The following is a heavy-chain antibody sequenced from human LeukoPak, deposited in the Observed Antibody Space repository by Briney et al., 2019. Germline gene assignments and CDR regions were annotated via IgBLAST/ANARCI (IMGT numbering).Heavy chain of an antibody. V-gene: IGHV3-53*04. Sequence: GGSLRLSCAASGFTVSSNYMSWVSQAPGKWLEWVSVIYSGGSTYYADSVKGRLTISRHNSKNTLYLQMNSLRAEDTAVYYCARGSVEMATINAFDIWGQGTMVTVSS. J-gene: IGHJ3*02. CDR2: IYSGGST. D-gene: IGHD5-24*01. CDR1: GFTVSSNY. CDR3: ARGSVEMATINAFDI.